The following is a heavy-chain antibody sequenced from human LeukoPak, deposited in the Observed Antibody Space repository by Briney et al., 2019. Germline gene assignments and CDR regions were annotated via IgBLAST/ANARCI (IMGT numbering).Heavy chain of an antibody. CDR1: GGSFSGYY. CDR3: ARPLGYCSDSRCPQSWFDP. Sequence: AETLSLTCAVSGGSFSGYYWTWIRQPPGKGLEWIGEINHSGRTNYNPSLKSRAIMSVDTSKNQFSLKLSSVTAADTAVYYCARPLGYCSDSRCPQSWFDPWGQGTLVTVSS. V-gene: IGHV4-34*01. J-gene: IGHJ5*02. D-gene: IGHD2-15*01. CDR2: INHSGRT.